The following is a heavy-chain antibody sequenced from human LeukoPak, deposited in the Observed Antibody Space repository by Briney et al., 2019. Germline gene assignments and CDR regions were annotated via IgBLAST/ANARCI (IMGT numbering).Heavy chain of an antibody. CDR2: ITDSGGST. J-gene: IGHJ4*02. CDR1: GFTFSRYD. Sequence: PGGSLRLSCAASGFTFSRYDMSWVRQAPGKGLEWVSAITDSGGSTYYADSVRGRFTISRDDSKNTLYLIMNSLRAEDTAVYYCAKEDTLTTVYFDYWGQGTPVTVSS. CDR3: AKEDTLTTVYFDY. V-gene: IGHV3-23*01. D-gene: IGHD4-17*01.